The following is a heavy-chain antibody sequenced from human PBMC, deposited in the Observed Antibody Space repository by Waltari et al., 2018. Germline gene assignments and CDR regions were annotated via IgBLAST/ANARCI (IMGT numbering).Heavy chain of an antibody. J-gene: IGHJ4*02. CDR1: GFTFSSYG. V-gene: IGHV3-30*18. Sequence: QVQLVESGGGVVQPGRSLRLSCAASGFTFSSYGMHWVRQAPGKGLEWVAVIWYDGSNKYYSDSVKGRFTISRDNSKNTLYLQMNSLRAEDTAMYYCAKDRSYLMTTVVTPGDYWGQGTLVTVSS. CDR2: IWYDGSNK. D-gene: IGHD4-17*01. CDR3: AKDRSYLMTTVVTPGDY.